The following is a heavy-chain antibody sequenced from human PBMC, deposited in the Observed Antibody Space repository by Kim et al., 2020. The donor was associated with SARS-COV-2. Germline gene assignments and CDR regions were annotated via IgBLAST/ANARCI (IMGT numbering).Heavy chain of an antibody. CDR3: ASLSGFQSSSPDPFDY. CDR2: ISSSSSYI. CDR1: GFTFSSYS. V-gene: IGHV3-21*01. D-gene: IGHD6-13*01. Sequence: GGSLRLSCAASGFTFSSYSMNWVRQAPGKGLEWVSSISSSSSYIYYADSVKGRFTISRDNAKNSLYLQMNSLRAEDTAVYYCASLSGFQSSSPDPFDYWGQGTLVTVSS. J-gene: IGHJ4*02.